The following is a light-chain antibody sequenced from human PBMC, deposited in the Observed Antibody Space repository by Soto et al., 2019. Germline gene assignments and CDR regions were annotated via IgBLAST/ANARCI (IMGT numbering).Light chain of an antibody. CDR1: QSVGNY. V-gene: IGKV3-20*01. CDR3: RQYGRSLGFA. J-gene: IGKJ4*01. CDR2: GAS. Sequence: EKVLTPSPATLSFSPWEIANLSFSASQSVGNYVAWYQQTPGQAPRLLIYGASTRATGIPVRFSGSGSGTDFTLTISRLEPEDFAVYYCRQYGRSLGFAFGGGTKVDIK.